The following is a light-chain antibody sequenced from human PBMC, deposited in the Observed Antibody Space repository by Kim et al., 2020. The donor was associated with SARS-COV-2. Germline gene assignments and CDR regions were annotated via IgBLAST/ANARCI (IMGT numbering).Light chain of an antibody. Sequence: EIVMTQSPATLSVSPGERATLSCRASQSIASDLAWYQHKSGQLPRLLIYGASIRATGVPTRFRGSGSGTEFTLTINNLQSEDFGVYYCQQYNNWPPWTFGQGTKVDIK. CDR1: QSIASD. J-gene: IGKJ1*01. CDR3: QQYNNWPPWT. V-gene: IGKV3-15*01. CDR2: GAS.